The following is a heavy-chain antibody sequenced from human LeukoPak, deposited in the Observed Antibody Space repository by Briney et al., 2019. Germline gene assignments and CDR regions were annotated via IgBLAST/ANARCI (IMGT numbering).Heavy chain of an antibody. CDR3: ARGITTIVVVTANPLFDY. CDR1: GFTFSSYA. J-gene: IGHJ4*02. V-gene: IGHV3-30*02. D-gene: IGHD3-22*01. CDR2: IRYDGSNK. Sequence: PGGSLRLSCAASGFTFSSYAMSWVRQAPGKGLEWVAFIRYDGSNKYYADSVKGRFTISRDNSKNTLYLQMNSLRAEDTAVYYCARGITTIVVVTANPLFDYWGQGTLVTVSS.